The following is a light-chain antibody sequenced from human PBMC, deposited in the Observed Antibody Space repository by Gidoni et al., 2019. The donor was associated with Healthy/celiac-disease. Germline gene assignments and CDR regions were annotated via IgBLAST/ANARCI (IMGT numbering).Light chain of an antibody. CDR1: QSVSSN. J-gene: IGKJ1*01. CDR2: GAS. CDR3: QQYNNWPRT. Sequence: EIVMTQSPATLSVSPGERATLSCRASQSVSSNLAWYQQKPGQAPRLRIYGASTRATGIPARFSGSGSGTEFTLTISSLQSEDFAVYYCQQYNNWPRTFXXXTKVEIK. V-gene: IGKV3-15*01.